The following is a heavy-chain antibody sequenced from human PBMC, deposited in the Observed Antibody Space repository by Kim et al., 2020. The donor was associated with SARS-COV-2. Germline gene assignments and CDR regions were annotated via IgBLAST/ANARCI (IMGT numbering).Heavy chain of an antibody. CDR1: GYTFTGYY. V-gene: IGHV1-2*06. Sequence: ASVKVSCKASGYTFTGYYMHWVRQAPGQGLEWMGRINPNSGGTNYAQKFQGRVTMTRDTSISTAYMELSRLRSDDTAVYYCARVIGIGYYGSGPRGLDYWGQGTLVTVSS. D-gene: IGHD3-10*01. J-gene: IGHJ4*02. CDR2: INPNSGGT. CDR3: ARVIGIGYYGSGPRGLDY.